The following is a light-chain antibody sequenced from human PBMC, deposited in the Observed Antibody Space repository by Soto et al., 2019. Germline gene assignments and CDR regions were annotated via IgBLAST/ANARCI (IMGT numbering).Light chain of an antibody. CDR2: WAS. Sequence: DIVMTQSPDSLAVSLGERATINCESSQSVLYSSNNKNYLVWYQQKPGQPPKLLISWASTRESGVPDRFSGSGSGTDFTLTISSLQAEDVAVYYCQQYYSSPFTFGPGTKVDIK. V-gene: IGKV4-1*01. CDR3: QQYYSSPFT. J-gene: IGKJ3*01. CDR1: QSVLYSSNNKNY.